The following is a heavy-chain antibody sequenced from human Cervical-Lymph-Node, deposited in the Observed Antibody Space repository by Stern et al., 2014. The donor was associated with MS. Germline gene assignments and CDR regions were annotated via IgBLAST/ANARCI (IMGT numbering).Heavy chain of an antibody. Sequence: QVQLVQSGAEVKKPGSSVKVSCKSSGDTFSTHAISWVRQAPGQGLERMGRIIPILDRTDYAQKFQGRLTIDADESTSTAYMELSGLTPDDTAVYFCAREKSDCSGGSCFSSLDYWGQGTLVTVSS. J-gene: IGHJ4*02. D-gene: IGHD2-15*01. CDR3: AREKSDCSGGSCFSSLDY. CDR2: IIPILDRT. CDR1: GDTFSTHA. V-gene: IGHV1-69*09.